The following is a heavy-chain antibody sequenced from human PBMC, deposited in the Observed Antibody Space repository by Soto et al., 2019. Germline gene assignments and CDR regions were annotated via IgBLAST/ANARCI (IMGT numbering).Heavy chain of an antibody. Sequence: PGGSLRLSCAASGFTFSSYEMNWVRQAPGKGLEWVSYISSSGSTIYYADSVKGRFTISRDNAKNSLYLQMNSLRAEDTAVYYCARDMRDFWSGYYFDYWGQGTLVTVSS. J-gene: IGHJ4*02. CDR2: ISSSGSTI. V-gene: IGHV3-48*03. D-gene: IGHD3-3*01. CDR3: ARDMRDFWSGYYFDY. CDR1: GFTFSSYE.